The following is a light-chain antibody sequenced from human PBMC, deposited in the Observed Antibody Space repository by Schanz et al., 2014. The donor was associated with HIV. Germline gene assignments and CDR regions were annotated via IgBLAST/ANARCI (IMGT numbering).Light chain of an antibody. V-gene: IGKV3-20*01. CDR2: GAS. Sequence: EIVMTQSPATLSVSPGDTVTLSCGASQRLSSSYLAWYQQRPGQPPRLLIYGASSRATGIPDRFSRSGSGTDFTLTISGLEPEDFAVYYCQQFGISPPWTFGQGTKVE. CDR1: QRLSSSY. CDR3: QQFGISPPWT. J-gene: IGKJ1*01.